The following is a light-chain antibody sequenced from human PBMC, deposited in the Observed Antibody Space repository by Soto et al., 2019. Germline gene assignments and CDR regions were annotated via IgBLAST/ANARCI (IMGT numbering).Light chain of an antibody. Sequence: EIVMTQSPATLSVSPGERATLSCRASQSVSSNLAWYQQKLGQAPRLLIYDASRRATGIPDRFSGSGSGTDFTLTISRLEPEDFVVYYCQQYGRSPTFGQGTKVDIK. CDR2: DAS. CDR3: QQYGRSPT. V-gene: IGKV3-20*01. J-gene: IGKJ1*01. CDR1: QSVSSN.